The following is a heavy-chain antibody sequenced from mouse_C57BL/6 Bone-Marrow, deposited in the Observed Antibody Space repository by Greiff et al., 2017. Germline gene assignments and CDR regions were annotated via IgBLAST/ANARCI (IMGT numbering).Heavy chain of an antibody. Sequence: EVQLQQSGAELVRPGASVKLSCTASGFNIKDYYMHWVKQRPEQGLEWIGRIDPEDGDTEYAPTFQGKATMTADTSSNTAYLQLSSLTSEDTAVYYCTTLGSSSSWYFDVWGTGTTVTVSS. J-gene: IGHJ1*03. CDR3: TTLGSSSSWYFDV. CDR2: IDPEDGDT. CDR1: GFNIKDYY. D-gene: IGHD1-1*01. V-gene: IGHV14-1*01.